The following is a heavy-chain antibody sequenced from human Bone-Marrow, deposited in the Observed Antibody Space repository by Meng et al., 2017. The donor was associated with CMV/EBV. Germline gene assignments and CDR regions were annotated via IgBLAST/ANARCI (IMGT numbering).Heavy chain of an antibody. CDR2: INWNGYST. V-gene: IGHV3-20*01. CDR3: LRGSLTCSSTSCYLDY. D-gene: IGHD2-2*01. J-gene: IGHJ4*01. CDR1: GFTFGDYG. Sequence: GGSLRLSCAASGFTFGDYGMSWVRQPPGKGLECVSAINWNGYSTGYADSAKGRFTISRDNAKNSLCLQMNSLRSEDTALYHCLRGSLTCSSTSCYLDYWGHGTLVTVSS.